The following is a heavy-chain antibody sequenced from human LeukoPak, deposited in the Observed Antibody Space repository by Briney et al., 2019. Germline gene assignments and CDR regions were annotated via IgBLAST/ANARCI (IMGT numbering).Heavy chain of an antibody. V-gene: IGHV5-51*01. J-gene: IGHJ4*02. D-gene: IGHD3-9*01. CDR1: GYSFTSYW. Sequence: GESLKISCKGSGYSFTSYWIGWVRQMPGKGLEWMGIIYPGDSDIRYSPSFQGQVTISADKSISTAYLQWSSLKASDTAMYYCARLLYDILTGYYRGVDYWGQGTLVTVSS. CDR2: IYPGDSDI. CDR3: ARLLYDILTGYYRGVDY.